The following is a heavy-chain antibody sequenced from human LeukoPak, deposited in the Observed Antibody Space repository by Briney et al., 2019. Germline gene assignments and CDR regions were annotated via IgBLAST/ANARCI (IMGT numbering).Heavy chain of an antibody. D-gene: IGHD2-8*01. V-gene: IGHV3-7*01. CDR1: GFTFSSRDW. CDR3: ARGPTNGQAFDY. J-gene: IGHJ4*02. CDR2: IREDGSEK. Sequence: PGGSLRLSCVASGFTFSSRDWMTWVRQAPGKGLEWVASIREDGSEKTSVDSVKGRFTISRDNAKNSLYLQMDSLRAEDTAVYYCARGPTNGQAFDYWGQGTLVSVSS.